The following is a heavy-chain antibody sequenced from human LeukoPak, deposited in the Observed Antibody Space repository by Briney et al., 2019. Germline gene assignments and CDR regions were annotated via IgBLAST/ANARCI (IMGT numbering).Heavy chain of an antibody. CDR3: VRGSGWYYL. J-gene: IGHJ4*02. CDR2: IYYSGST. Sequence: SETLSLTCTVSGGSISNYHWSWIRQPPGKGLEWIGYIYYSGSTNYNPSLKSRVTISVDTSKNQFSLRLSSVTAADTAVYYCVRGSGWYYLWGQGTLVTVSS. V-gene: IGHV4-59*01. CDR1: GGSISNYH. D-gene: IGHD6-19*01.